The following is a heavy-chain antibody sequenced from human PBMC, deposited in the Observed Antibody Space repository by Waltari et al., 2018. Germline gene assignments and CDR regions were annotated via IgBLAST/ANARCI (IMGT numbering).Heavy chain of an antibody. J-gene: IGHJ5*02. Sequence: QVQLQQWGAGLLKPSETLSLTCAVYGGSFSGYYWSWIRQPPGKGLEWIGEINQCGSTNCNPSLKSRFTISVDTSKNQFSLKLSSVTAADTAVYYCARHSSSSGSFNWFDPWGQGTLVTVSS. V-gene: IGHV4-34*01. CDR2: INQCGST. CDR1: GGSFSGYY. D-gene: IGHD6-13*01. CDR3: ARHSSSSGSFNWFDP.